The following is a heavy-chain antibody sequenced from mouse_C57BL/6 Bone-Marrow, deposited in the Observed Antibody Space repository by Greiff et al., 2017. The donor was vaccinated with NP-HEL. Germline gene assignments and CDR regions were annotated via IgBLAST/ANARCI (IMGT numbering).Heavy chain of an antibody. V-gene: IGHV7-3*01. CDR1: GFTFTDYY. D-gene: IGHD2-2*01. J-gene: IGHJ4*01. Sequence: EVQRVESGGGLVQPGGSLSLSCAASGFTFTDYYMSWVRQPPGKALEWLGFIRNKANGYTTEYSASVKGRFTISRDNSQSILYLQMNALRAEDSATYDCARYLSRLVPYAMDYWGQGTSVTVSS. CDR3: ARYLSRLVPYAMDY. CDR2: IRNKANGYTT.